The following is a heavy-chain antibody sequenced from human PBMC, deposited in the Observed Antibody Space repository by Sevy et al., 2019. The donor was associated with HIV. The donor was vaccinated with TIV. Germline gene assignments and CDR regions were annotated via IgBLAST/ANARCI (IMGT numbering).Heavy chain of an antibody. Sequence: GGSLRLSCAASGFTFSNYWMSWVRQAPGKGLEWVANIKRDGSEKYDMASVKGRFTISRDNAKNSLYLQINSLRAEDTAMYYCARDCSSTSCLWGLDVWGQGTTVTVSS. V-gene: IGHV3-7*03. CDR3: ARDCSSTSCLWGLDV. J-gene: IGHJ6*02. CDR2: IKRDGSEK. CDR1: GFTFSNYW. D-gene: IGHD2-2*01.